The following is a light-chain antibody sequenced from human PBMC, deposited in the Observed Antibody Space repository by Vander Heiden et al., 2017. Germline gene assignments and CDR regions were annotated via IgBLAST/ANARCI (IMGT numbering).Light chain of an antibody. CDR1: QSISTF. Sequence: IQMHQSPSSLSASVGDRVTITCRASQSISTFLNWYQQRPGKAPRLLIYSASSLQSGVPSRFSGGGSGTDFTLTITSLQPEDFATYYCQQIYSSSISFGQGTRLEI. CDR3: QQIYSSSIS. V-gene: IGKV1-39*01. J-gene: IGKJ5*01. CDR2: SAS.